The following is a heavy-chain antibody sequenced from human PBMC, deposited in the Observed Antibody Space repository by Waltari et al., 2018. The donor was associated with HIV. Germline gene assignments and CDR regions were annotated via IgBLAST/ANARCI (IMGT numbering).Heavy chain of an antibody. CDR1: GGPISNYF. J-gene: IGHJ5*02. CDR3: ARQYSSSSGVRVWFDP. D-gene: IGHD6-6*01. V-gene: IGHV4-59*01. Sequence: QVQLQESGPRLVKPSETLSLTCSVSGGPISNYFWNWIRQPPGKEMEWIGYMDYSGSSDYNPSLKSRVTMSVDTSKNQFSLKLRSVTAADTAVYYCARQYSSSSGVRVWFDPWGQGTLVTVSS. CDR2: MDYSGSS.